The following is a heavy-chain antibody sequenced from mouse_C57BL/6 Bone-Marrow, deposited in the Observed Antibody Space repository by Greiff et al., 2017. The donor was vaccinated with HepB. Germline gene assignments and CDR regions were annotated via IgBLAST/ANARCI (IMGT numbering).Heavy chain of an antibody. CDR3: AREIATVVATGDY. D-gene: IGHD1-1*01. J-gene: IGHJ2*01. CDR1: GYSITSGYY. Sequence: EVKLMESGPGLVKPSQSLSLTCSVTGYSITSGYYWNWIRQFPGNKLEWMGYISYDGSNNYNPSLKNRISITRDTSKNQFFLKLNSVTTEDTATYYWAREIATVVATGDYWGQGTTLTVSS. CDR2: ISYDGSN. V-gene: IGHV3-6*01.